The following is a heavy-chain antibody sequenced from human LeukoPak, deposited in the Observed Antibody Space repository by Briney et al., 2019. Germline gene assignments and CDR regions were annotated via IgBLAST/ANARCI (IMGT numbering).Heavy chain of an antibody. J-gene: IGHJ6*02. CDR3: ARTDSGDYGVFLYGMDV. CDR1: VGTFISYT. Sequence: SSVQVSCKASVGTFISYTISWLRQAPGQGLEGMGRVIHIFGIENLQQKFQDRVTHTADKYTSTAYMDLSSLRSEDTPGYYFARTDSGDYGVFLYGMDVWGRGTADTVS. CDR2: VIHIFGIE. V-gene: IGHV1-69*02. D-gene: IGHD4-17*01.